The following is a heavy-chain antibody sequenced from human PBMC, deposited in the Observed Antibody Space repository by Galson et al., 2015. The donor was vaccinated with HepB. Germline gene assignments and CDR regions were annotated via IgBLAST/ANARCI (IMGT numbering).Heavy chain of an antibody. CDR1: GDSVSSNSAA. CDR2: TYYRSKWYN. Sequence: CAISGDSVSSNSAAWNWIRQSPSRGLEWLGRTYYRSKWYNDYAVSVKSRITINPDTSKNQFSLKLSSVTAADTAVYYCARQTSSSSYYFDYWGQGTLVTVSS. J-gene: IGHJ4*02. V-gene: IGHV6-1*01. D-gene: IGHD6-13*01. CDR3: ARQTSSSSYYFDY.